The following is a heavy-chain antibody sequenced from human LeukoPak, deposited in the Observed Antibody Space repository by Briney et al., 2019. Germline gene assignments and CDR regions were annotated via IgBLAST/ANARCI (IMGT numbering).Heavy chain of an antibody. V-gene: IGHV4-61*01. D-gene: IGHD5-18*01. CDR2: IYYSGST. J-gene: IGHJ4*02. CDR1: GGSVSSGSYY. Sequence: PSETLSLTCTVSGGSVSSGSYYWSWIRQPPGKGLEWIGYIYYSGSTNYNPSLKSRVTISVDTSKNQFSLKLSSVTAADTAVYYCAREMRQLWRFDYWGQGTLVTVSS. CDR3: AREMRQLWRFDY.